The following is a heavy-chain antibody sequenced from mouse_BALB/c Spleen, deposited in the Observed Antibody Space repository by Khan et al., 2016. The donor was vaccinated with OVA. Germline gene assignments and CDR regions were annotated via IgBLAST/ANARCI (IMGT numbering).Heavy chain of an antibody. D-gene: IGHD2-12*01. J-gene: IGHJ3*01. CDR3: ARNSCRYDFTY. CDR2: IWSDGST. V-gene: IGHV2-4-1*01. CDR1: GFSLITYG. Sequence: QVQLKESGPGLVQPSQSLSITCTVSGFSLITYGVHWVRQSPGKGLEWLGVIWSDGSTDYNAAFMSRLSITTDNSKSQAFFKMNSLQVYDTAIYYCARNSCRYDFTYWGRGTLVTVSA.